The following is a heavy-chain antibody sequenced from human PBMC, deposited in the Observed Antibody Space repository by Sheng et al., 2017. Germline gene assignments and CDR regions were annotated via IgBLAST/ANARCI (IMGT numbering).Heavy chain of an antibody. CDR3: ARGSIVGPSTPTPLFDF. CDR2: ISGDGSST. Sequence: EVQLVESGGGLVQPGGALRLSCAASGFTFSSHYMHWVRQVPGKGLVWVSRISGDGSSTYYADSVTGRFTTSRDNAKNTLSLQMHSLRAEDTAVYYCARGSIVGPSTPTPLFDFWGQGTLVTVSS. J-gene: IGHJ4*02. CDR1: GFTFSSHY. D-gene: IGHD1-26*01. V-gene: IGHV3-74*01.